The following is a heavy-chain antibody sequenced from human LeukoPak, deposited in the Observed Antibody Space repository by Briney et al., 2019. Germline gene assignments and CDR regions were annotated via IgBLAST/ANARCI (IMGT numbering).Heavy chain of an antibody. CDR2: INHRGST. Sequence: SETLSLTCAVYGGSFSGYYWSWIRQPPGKGLEWVGEINHRGSTNYNPSLKRRVTISVDTSKNQFSLKLSSVTAADTAVYYCARGAGYDSSGYYYVRRWFDPWGQGTLVTVSS. J-gene: IGHJ5*02. V-gene: IGHV4-34*01. D-gene: IGHD3-22*01. CDR1: GGSFSGYY. CDR3: ARGAGYDSSGYYYVRRWFDP.